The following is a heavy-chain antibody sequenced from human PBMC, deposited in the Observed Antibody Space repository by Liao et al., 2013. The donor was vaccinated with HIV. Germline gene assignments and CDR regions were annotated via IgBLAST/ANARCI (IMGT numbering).Heavy chain of an antibody. V-gene: IGHV4-61*02. J-gene: IGHJ3*02. CDR1: DTSISFAAYS. CDR3: ARALYFPRGTGFGFDI. Sequence: QLQLQESGSGLVKPSQTLSLICAVSDTSISFAAYSWTWLRQPPGKGLEWIGRIYTSGSINYNPSLRSRATISVDTSKKHFSLNLTSVTAADTAVYYCARALYFPRGTGFGFDIWGQGTMVTVSS. D-gene: IGHD1-26*01. CDR2: IYTSGSI.